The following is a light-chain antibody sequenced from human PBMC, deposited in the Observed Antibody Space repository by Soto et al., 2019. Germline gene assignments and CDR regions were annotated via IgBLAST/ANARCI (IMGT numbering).Light chain of an antibody. Sequence: ELTQSPATLSSSPGDRGTLSCRASQTVTSSYLAWYQQKFGQAPRLLIYAASTRATGIPDRFSGSGFGTDFTLTISRLEPEDSAVYYCQQYGSSPPITFGQGTRLEIK. CDR2: AAS. CDR1: QTVTSSY. V-gene: IGKV3-20*01. CDR3: QQYGSSPPIT. J-gene: IGKJ5*01.